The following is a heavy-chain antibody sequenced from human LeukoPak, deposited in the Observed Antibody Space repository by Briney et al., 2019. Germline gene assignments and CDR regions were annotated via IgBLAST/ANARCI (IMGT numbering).Heavy chain of an antibody. CDR1: GGTFISYA. D-gene: IGHD4-11*01. J-gene: IGHJ6*03. CDR2: IFPIFGTA. V-gene: IGHV1-69*01. Sequence: GASVKVSCKASGGTFISYAISWVRQAPAQGLDWMGGIFPIFGTANYAQTFQGRVTITADESTSTAYMELSSLRSEDTAVYDCARGYSNGERYYYMDVWGKGTTVTVSS. CDR3: ARGYSNGERYYYMDV.